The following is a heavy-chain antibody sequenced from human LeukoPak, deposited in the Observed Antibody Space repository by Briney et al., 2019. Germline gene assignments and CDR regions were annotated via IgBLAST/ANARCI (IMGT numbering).Heavy chain of an antibody. Sequence: GGTLRLSCAVSGFTFSDSAVSWVRHAPGEGLKWVSSISDTGGRTYYADPVKGRFTITRDNSRNTVNLQMNSLRAGDTARYYCAKGGQDFDFWRFDLWGEGILVIVSS. CDR1: GFTFSDSA. CDR3: AKGGQDFDFWRFDL. D-gene: IGHD3-3*01. CDR2: ISDTGGRT. V-gene: IGHV3-23*01. J-gene: IGHJ5*02.